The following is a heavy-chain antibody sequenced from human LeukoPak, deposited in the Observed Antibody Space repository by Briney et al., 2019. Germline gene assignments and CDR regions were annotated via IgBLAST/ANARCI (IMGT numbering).Heavy chain of an antibody. V-gene: IGHV3-11*04. Sequence: GGSLRLSCAASGFTFSDYYMSWIRQAPGKGLEWVSYISSSGSTIYYADSVKGRFTISRDNAKNSLYLQMNSLRAEDTAVYYCARDIMRPRPYYDFWSGYYPRLDYWGQGTLVTVSS. CDR3: ARDIMRPRPYYDFWSGYYPRLDY. CDR1: GFTFSDYY. J-gene: IGHJ4*02. CDR2: ISSSGSTI. D-gene: IGHD3-3*01.